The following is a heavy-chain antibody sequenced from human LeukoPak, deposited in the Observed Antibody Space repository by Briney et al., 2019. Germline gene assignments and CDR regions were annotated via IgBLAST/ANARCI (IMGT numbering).Heavy chain of an antibody. CDR3: ARVVRSSSSNYYYYYMDV. CDR2: IYTSGST. J-gene: IGHJ6*03. V-gene: IGHV4-61*02. D-gene: IGHD6-6*01. Sequence: SETLSLTCTVSGGSISSSSYYWGWIRQPAGKGLEWIGRIYTSGSTNYNPSLKSRVTMSVDTSKNQFSLKLSSVTAADTAVYYCARVVRSSSSNYYYYYMDVWGKGTTVTVSS. CDR1: GGSISSSSYY.